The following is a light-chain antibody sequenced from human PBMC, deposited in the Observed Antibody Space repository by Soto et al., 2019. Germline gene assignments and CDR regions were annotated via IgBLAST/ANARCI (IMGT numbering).Light chain of an antibody. V-gene: IGLV2-14*01. J-gene: IGLJ3*02. Sequence: QSALTQSASVSGSPGQSIAISCTGTSSDVGGYNYVSWYQQHPGKTPNLMIYDVSNRPSGVSNRFSGSKSGNTASLTISGLQAEDEADYYCSSYTSSSTWVFGGGTKLTVL. CDR3: SSYTSSSTWV. CDR2: DVS. CDR1: SSDVGGYNY.